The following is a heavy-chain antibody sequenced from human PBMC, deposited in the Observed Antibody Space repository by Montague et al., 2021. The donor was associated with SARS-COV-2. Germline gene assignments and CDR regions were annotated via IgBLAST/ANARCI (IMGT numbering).Heavy chain of an antibody. D-gene: IGHD4-23*01. CDR1: GGSIGSGGYY. V-gene: IGHV4-31*03. J-gene: IGHJ6*03. CDR2: IYYSGST. CDR3: ASTYGGNLGYYYYYMDV. Sequence: TLSLTCTVSGGSIGSGGYYWSWIRQHPGKGLEWIGYIYYSGSTYYNPSLKSRVTISVDTSKNQFPLKLSSVTAADTAVYYCASTYGGNLGYYYYYMDVWGKGTTVTVSS.